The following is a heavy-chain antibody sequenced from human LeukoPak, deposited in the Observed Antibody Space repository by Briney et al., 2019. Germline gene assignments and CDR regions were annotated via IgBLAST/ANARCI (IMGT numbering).Heavy chain of an antibody. CDR2: IKSKTDGGTT. D-gene: IGHD2-2*01. J-gene: IGHJ1*01. Sequence: GRSLRLSCAASGFTLSNAWMSWVRQAPGKWLEWVGRIKSKTDGGTTDYVAPVKGRFTISRDDSKNTLYLQMNSLKTEDTAVYYCTARYCRSTSCYGEYSQRWGQGTLVTVSS. V-gene: IGHV3-15*01. CDR3: TARYCRSTSCYGEYSQR. CDR1: GFTLSNAW.